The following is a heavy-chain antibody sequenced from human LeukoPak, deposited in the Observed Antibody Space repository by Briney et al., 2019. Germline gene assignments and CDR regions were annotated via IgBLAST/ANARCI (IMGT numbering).Heavy chain of an antibody. V-gene: IGHV4-59*01. Sequence: PSETLSLTCTVSGGSISSYYWSWIRQPPGKGLEWIGYIYYSGSTNYNPSLKSRVTISVDTSKNQFSLKLSSVTAADTAVYYCARGTTIFGVVVKNGFDYWGQGTLVTVSS. CDR3: ARGTTIFGVVVKNGFDY. CDR2: IYYSGST. D-gene: IGHD3-3*01. J-gene: IGHJ4*02. CDR1: GGSISSYY.